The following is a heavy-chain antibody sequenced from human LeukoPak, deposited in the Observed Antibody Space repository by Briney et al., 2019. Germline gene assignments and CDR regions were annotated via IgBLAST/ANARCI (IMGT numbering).Heavy chain of an antibody. V-gene: IGHV1-2*02. CDR2: INPNSGGT. D-gene: IGHD6-13*01. J-gene: IGHJ4*02. CDR1: GYTFTGYY. Sequence: ASVMVSCKASGYTFTGYYMHWVRQAPGQGLEWMGWINPNSGGTNYAQKFQGRVTMTRDTSISTAYMELSRLRSDDTAVYYCARGRPRIAAAGTDYWGQGTLVTVSS. CDR3: ARGRPRIAAAGTDY.